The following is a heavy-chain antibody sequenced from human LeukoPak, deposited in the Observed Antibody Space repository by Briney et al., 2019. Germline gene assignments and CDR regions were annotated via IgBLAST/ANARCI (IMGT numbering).Heavy chain of an antibody. J-gene: IGHJ4*02. CDR1: GFTFSSYA. V-gene: IGHV3-23*01. CDR3: AKDTIVLMVYEPYYFDY. CDR2: ISGSGGST. Sequence: PGGSLRLSCAASGFTFSSYAMSWVRQAPGKGLEWVSAISGSGGSTYYADSVKGRFTISRDNSKNTLYLQMNSLRAEDTAVYYCAKDTIVLMVYEPYYFDYWGQGTLVTVSS. D-gene: IGHD2-8*01.